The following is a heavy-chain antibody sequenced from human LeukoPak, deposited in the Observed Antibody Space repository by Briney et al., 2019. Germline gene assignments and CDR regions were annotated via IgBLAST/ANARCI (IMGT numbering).Heavy chain of an antibody. Sequence: ASVKVSCKASGYTFTSYGINWVRQAPGQGLEWMGWISAYSGDTNYAQKLQGRVTMTTDTSTSTAYMELRSLRSDDTALYYCARAGGVIPFDCWGQGTLVTVSP. CDR1: GYTFTSYG. D-gene: IGHD2-8*02. V-gene: IGHV1-18*01. CDR2: ISAYSGDT. J-gene: IGHJ4*02. CDR3: ARAGGVIPFDC.